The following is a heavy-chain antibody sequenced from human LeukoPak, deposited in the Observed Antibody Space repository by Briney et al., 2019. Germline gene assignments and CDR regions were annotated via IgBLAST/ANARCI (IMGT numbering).Heavy chain of an antibody. D-gene: IGHD5-18*01. V-gene: IGHV4-4*07. CDR1: GGSISSNY. Sequence: SETLSLTCTVSGGSISSNYWSWIRQPAGKGLEWIGRIYTSGSTNYNPSLKSRVTMSVDTSKNQFSLKLSSVTAADTAVYYCARSAMANYYYGMDVWGKGTTVTVSS. CDR3: ARSAMANYYYGMDV. J-gene: IGHJ6*04. CDR2: IYTSGST.